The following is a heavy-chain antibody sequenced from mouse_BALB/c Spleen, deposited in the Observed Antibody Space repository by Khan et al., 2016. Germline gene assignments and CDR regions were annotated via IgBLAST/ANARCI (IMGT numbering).Heavy chain of an antibody. J-gene: IGHJ3*01. CDR2: ISSGGNYT. CDR1: GFTFSSYT. V-gene: IGHV5-6-4*01. Sequence: EVELVESGGGLVKPGGSLKLSCAASGFTFSSYTMSWVRQTPEKRLEWVATISSGGNYTYYPDTVKGRFTISRDNAKNTLYLQMSSLKSEDTAMCYCTSYSSGGFSYWVHGTLFTVSA. CDR3: TSYSSGGFSY. D-gene: IGHD3-1*01.